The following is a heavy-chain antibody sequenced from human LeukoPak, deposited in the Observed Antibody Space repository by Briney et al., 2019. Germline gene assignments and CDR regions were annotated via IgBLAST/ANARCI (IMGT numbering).Heavy chain of an antibody. D-gene: IGHD2-2*01. CDR2: ISYHGSNT. CDR1: GFTFSTYA. J-gene: IGHJ4*02. CDR3: ARDHTKYRDY. V-gene: IGHV3-30*04. Sequence: GGSLRLSCAASGFTFSTYAMHWVRQAPGKGLEWVALISYHGSNTYYADSVKGRFTISRDNSQNTLYLQMNSLRAEDTAMYYCARDHTKYRDYWAQGTLVTVSS.